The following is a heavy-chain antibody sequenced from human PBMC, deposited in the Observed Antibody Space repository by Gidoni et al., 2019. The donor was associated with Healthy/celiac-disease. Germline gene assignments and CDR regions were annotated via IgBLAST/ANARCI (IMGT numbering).Heavy chain of an antibody. CDR2: IIPIVGTA. D-gene: IGHD2-15*01. Sequence: QVQLVQSGAEVKKLGSSVKVSCQASGGTFSSSAISWVRQAPGQGLECMGGIIPIVGTANYAQKFQGRVTITADESTRTAYMELSSLRSEDTAVYCCARDLRSGGLYYYYYMDVWGKGTTVTVSS. J-gene: IGHJ6*03. V-gene: IGHV1-69*12. CDR1: GGTFSSSA. CDR3: ARDLRSGGLYYYYYMDV.